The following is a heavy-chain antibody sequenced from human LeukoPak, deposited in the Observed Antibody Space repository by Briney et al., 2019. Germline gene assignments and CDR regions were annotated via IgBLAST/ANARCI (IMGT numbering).Heavy chain of an antibody. J-gene: IGHJ3*02. CDR1: GFTFSSYS. D-gene: IGHD3-22*01. Sequence: GGSLRLSCAASGFTFSSYSMNWVRQAPGKGLEWVSSISSSSSYIYYADSVKGRFTISRDNAKNSLYLQMNSLRAEDTAVYYCARAGYRYYYESPVVLADDAFDIWGQGTMVTVSS. CDR2: ISSSSSYI. CDR3: ARAGYRYYYESPVVLADDAFDI. V-gene: IGHV3-21*01.